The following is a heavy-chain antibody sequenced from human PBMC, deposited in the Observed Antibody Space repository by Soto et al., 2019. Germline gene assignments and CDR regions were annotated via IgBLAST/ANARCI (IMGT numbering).Heavy chain of an antibody. V-gene: IGHV4-30-2*01. CDR2: IYHSGST. CDR1: GGSISSGGYS. Sequence: SETLSLTCAVSGGSISSGGYSWGWIRQPPGRGLEWIGYIYHSGSTYYNPSLKSRVTISVDRSKNQFSLKLSSVTAADTAVYYRARAVLAGAYYDFWSGYSYFDYWGQGTLVTVSS. D-gene: IGHD3-3*01. CDR3: ARAVLAGAYYDFWSGYSYFDY. J-gene: IGHJ4*02.